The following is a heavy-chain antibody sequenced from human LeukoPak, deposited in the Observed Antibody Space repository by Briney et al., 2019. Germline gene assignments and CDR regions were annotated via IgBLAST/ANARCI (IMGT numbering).Heavy chain of an antibody. CDR2: INHSGST. CDR1: GGSFSGYY. Sequence: PSETLSLTCAVYGGSFSGYYWSWIRQPPGKGLEWIGEINHSGSTNYNPSLKSRVTISVDTSKNQFSLKLSSVTAADTAVHYCARVPDAFDIWGQGTMVTVSS. J-gene: IGHJ3*02. CDR3: ARVPDAFDI. V-gene: IGHV4-34*01.